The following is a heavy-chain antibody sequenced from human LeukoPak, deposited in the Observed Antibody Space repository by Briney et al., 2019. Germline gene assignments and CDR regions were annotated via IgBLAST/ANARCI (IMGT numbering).Heavy chain of an antibody. Sequence: PGGSLRLSCAASGFTFSSYAMSWVRQAPGKGLEWVSATSGSGGSTYYADSVKGRFTISRDNSKNTLYLQMNSLRAEDTAVYYCAKCGYCSSTSCYTSPHDVVDIWGQGTMVTVSS. J-gene: IGHJ3*02. CDR1: GFTFSSYA. CDR3: AKCGYCSSTSCYTSPHDVVDI. D-gene: IGHD2-2*02. V-gene: IGHV3-23*01. CDR2: TSGSGGST.